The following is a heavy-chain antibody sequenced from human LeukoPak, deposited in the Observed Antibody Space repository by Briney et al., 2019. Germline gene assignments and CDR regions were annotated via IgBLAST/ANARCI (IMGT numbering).Heavy chain of an antibody. Sequence: GGPLRLSCAASGFTFSSYGMHWVRQAPGKGLEWVAVIWYDGSNKYYADSVKGRFTISRDSSKNTLYLQMNSLRAEDTAVYYCARVNAQRYCSSTSCQNWFDPWGQGTLVTVSS. J-gene: IGHJ5*02. CDR3: ARVNAQRYCSSTSCQNWFDP. CDR1: GFTFSSYG. CDR2: IWYDGSNK. D-gene: IGHD2-2*01. V-gene: IGHV3-33*01.